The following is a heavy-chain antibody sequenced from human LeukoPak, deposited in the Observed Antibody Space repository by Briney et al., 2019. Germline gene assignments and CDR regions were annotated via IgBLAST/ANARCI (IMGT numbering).Heavy chain of an antibody. CDR2: MSSNGGST. CDR1: GFTFSSYA. D-gene: IGHD3/OR15-3a*01. V-gene: IGHV3-64D*06. J-gene: IGHJ4*02. Sequence: GGSLRLSCSASGFTFSSYAMHWVRQAPGKGLEYVSAMSSNGGSTYYADSVKGRFTISRDNSKNTVYLQMSSLRAGDTAVYYCVKDLEDFWAGYRSFDYWGQGTLVTVSS. CDR3: VKDLEDFWAGYRSFDY.